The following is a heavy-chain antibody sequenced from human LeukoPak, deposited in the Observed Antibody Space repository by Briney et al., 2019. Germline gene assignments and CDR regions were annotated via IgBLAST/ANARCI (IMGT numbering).Heavy chain of an antibody. CDR3: ARDKRYNWNDWGPMY. Sequence: GGSLRLSCAASGFTFSSYSMNWVRQAPGKGLEWVSSISGSSSYIYYADSVKGRFTISRDNAKNSLYLQINSLRAEDTAVYYCARDKRYNWNDWGPMYWGQGTLVTVSS. V-gene: IGHV3-21*01. J-gene: IGHJ4*02. CDR2: ISGSSSYI. D-gene: IGHD1-1*01. CDR1: GFTFSSYS.